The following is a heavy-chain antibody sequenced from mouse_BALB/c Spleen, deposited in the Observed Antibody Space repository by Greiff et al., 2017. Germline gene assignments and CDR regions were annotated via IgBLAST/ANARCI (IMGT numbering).Heavy chain of an antibody. CDR2: ISYSGST. J-gene: IGHJ4*01. CDR1: GYSITSDYA. V-gene: IGHV3-2*02. CDR3: ARSCGYAMDY. Sequence: EVQLQQSGPGLVKPSQSLSLTCTVTGYSITSDYAWNWIRQFPGNKLEWMGYISYSGSTSYNPSLKSRISITRDTSKNQFFLQLNSVTTEDTATYYCARSCGYAMDYWGQGTSVTVSS.